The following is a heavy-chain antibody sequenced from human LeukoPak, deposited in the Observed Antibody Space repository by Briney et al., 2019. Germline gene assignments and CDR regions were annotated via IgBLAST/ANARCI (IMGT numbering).Heavy chain of an antibody. CDR3: ARDNYYDSSGPYDNWFDP. V-gene: IGHV4-59*01. D-gene: IGHD3-22*01. Sequence: SETLSLTCTVSGGSISSYYWSWIRQPPGKGLEWIGYIYYSGSTNYNPSLKSRVTISVDTSKNQFSLKLSSVTAADTAVYYCARDNYYDSSGPYDNWFDPWGQGTLVTVSS. CDR1: GGSISSYY. CDR2: IYYSGST. J-gene: IGHJ5*02.